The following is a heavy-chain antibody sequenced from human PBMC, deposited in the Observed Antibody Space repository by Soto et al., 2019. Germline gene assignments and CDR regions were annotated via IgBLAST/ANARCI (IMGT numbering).Heavy chain of an antibody. V-gene: IGHV3-74*03. Sequence: VGSLRLFCAASGFSFSKYSMYWVRQAPGKGPIWMSRINIDGSDRMYADSVRGRFTISRDNAMNTLYLQMNSLRPEDTAVYYCARGGGGLDVWGPGTTVTVSS. D-gene: IGHD3-10*01. CDR3: ARGGGGLDV. CDR1: GFSFSKYS. J-gene: IGHJ6*02. CDR2: INIDGSDR.